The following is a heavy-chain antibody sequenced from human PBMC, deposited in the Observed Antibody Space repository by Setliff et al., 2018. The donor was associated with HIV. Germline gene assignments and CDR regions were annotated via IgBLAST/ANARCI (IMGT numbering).Heavy chain of an antibody. D-gene: IGHD4-17*01. CDR1: GDTFSIYA. Sequence: ASVKVSCKTFGDTFSIYAISWVRQAPGQGLEWMGWISAYNGDTKYAPKVQGRVTLTTDTSSSTIYMELRSLRSDETAVYYCARKGSPHDYGDYPGAFDIWGQGTMVTVSS. CDR3: ARKGSPHDYGDYPGAFDI. V-gene: IGHV1-18*01. CDR2: ISAYNGDT. J-gene: IGHJ3*02.